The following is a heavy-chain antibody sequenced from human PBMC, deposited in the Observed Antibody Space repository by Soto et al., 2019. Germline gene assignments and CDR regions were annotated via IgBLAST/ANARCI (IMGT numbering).Heavy chain of an antibody. CDR2: ISSNGGST. CDR3: ARPLSYDSSGYYYYPFVY. CDR1: GFTFSSYA. D-gene: IGHD3-22*01. Sequence: GGSLRLSCAASGFTFSSYAMHWVRQAPGKGLEYVSAISSNGGSTYYANSVKGRFTISRDNSKNTLYLQMGSLRAEDMAVYYCARPLSYDSSGYYYYPFVYWGQGT. J-gene: IGHJ4*02. V-gene: IGHV3-64*01.